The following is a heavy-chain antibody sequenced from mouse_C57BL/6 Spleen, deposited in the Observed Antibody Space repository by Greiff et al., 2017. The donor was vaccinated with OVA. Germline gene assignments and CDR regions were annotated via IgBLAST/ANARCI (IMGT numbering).Heavy chain of an antibody. J-gene: IGHJ2*01. CDR2: IDPSDSYT. V-gene: IGHV1-69*01. CDR1: GYTFTSYW. CDR3: ARYGGYFDY. D-gene: IGHD1-1*01. Sequence: QVQLQQPGAELVMPGASVKLSCKASGYTFTSYWMHWVKQRPGQGLEWIGEIDPSDSYTNYNQKFKGKSTLTVDKSSSTAYMQLSSLTSEDSAVYYCARYGGYFDYWGQGTTLTVSS.